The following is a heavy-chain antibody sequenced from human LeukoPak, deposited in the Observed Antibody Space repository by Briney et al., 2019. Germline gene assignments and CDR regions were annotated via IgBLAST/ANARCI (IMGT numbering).Heavy chain of an antibody. V-gene: IGHV3-53*01. CDR3: ARFRGYSNYVYFDY. D-gene: IGHD4-11*01. Sequence: GGSLRLSCAASGFTVSSNYMSWVRQAPGKGLEWVSIIHKNAITYYADPVKGRFTISRDNSKNMLYLQMNSLRAEDTAVYYCARFRGYSNYVYFDYWGQGTLVTVSS. CDR1: GFTVSSNY. J-gene: IGHJ4*02. CDR2: IHKNAIT.